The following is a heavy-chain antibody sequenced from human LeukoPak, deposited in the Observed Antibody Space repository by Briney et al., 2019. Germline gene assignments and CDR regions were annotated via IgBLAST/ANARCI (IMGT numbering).Heavy chain of an antibody. Sequence: GESLKISCKGSGFSFSNHWSGWVRQMPGKGLEWMGVIYPGDSDTRYSPSFQGQVTMSVDKSIDTAFLQWSSLKASDSAIYYCARELFGSYGQLLSFDRWGPGTQVTVSS. V-gene: IGHV5-51*01. CDR2: IYPGDSDT. D-gene: IGHD3-16*01. CDR1: GFSFSNHW. J-gene: IGHJ4*02. CDR3: ARELFGSYGQLLSFDR.